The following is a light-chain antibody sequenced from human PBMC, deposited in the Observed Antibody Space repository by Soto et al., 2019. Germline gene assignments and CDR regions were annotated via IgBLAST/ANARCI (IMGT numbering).Light chain of an antibody. J-gene: IGLJ1*01. V-gene: IGLV2-14*01. CDR2: EVS. CDR1: SSDVGGYNY. Sequence: QSALTQPASVSGSPGQSITISCTGTSSDVGGYNYVSWYQQHPGKAPKLMIYEVSNRPSGVSNRFSGSKSGNKASLTISGLKAEDEADYYCSSYTRSSIYVFGTGTKVTVL. CDR3: SSYTRSSIYV.